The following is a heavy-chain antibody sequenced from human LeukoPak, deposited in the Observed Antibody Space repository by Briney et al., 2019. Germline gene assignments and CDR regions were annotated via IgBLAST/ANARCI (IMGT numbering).Heavy chain of an antibody. CDR3: AEGAGGYSSSWYAEFDY. J-gene: IGHJ4*02. CDR1: SGSISSSSYY. D-gene: IGHD6-13*01. V-gene: IGHV4-39*01. Sequence: SETLSLTCTVSSGSISSSSYYWGWIRQPPGKGLEWIGSIYYSGSTYYNPSLKSRVTISVDSSKNQFPLKLSSVTAADTAVYYCAEGAGGYSSSWYAEFDYWGQGTLVTVSS. CDR2: IYYSGST.